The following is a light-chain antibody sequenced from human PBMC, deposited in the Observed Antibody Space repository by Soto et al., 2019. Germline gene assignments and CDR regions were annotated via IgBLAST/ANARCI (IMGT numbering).Light chain of an antibody. CDR3: QQRQYWPPIT. CDR2: DAF. CDR1: LSVSVY. Sequence: EIVMTQSPVTLSVSPGERATLSCRASLSVSVYLDWYQQKPGQAPRLVIYDAFNRATGIPARFSGSGSGTDFTLTISSLEPEDFAVYYCQQRQYWPPITFGQGTRLEIK. J-gene: IGKJ5*01. V-gene: IGKV3-11*01.